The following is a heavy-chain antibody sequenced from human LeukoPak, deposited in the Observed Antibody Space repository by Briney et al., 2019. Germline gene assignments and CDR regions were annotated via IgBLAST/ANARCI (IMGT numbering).Heavy chain of an antibody. V-gene: IGHV1-69*13. CDR3: ARDRDSSSSPFDY. CDR2: IIPIFGTA. Sequence: SVKVSCKASGGTFSSDAISWVRQAPGQGLEWMGGIIPIFGTANYAQKFQGRVTITADESTSTAYMELSSLRSEDTAVYYCARDRDSSSSPFDYWGQGTLVTVSS. J-gene: IGHJ4*02. CDR1: GGTFSSDA. D-gene: IGHD6-6*01.